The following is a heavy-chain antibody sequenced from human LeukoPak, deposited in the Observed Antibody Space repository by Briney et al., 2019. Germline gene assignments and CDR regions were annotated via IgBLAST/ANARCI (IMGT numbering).Heavy chain of an antibody. V-gene: IGHV4-34*01. Sequence: PSETLSLTCAAYGGSFSGYYWSWIRQPPGKGLEWIGEINHSGSTNYNLSLKSRVTISVDTYKKPCSLSLSSVAAADTAVYYCARALRDDVWGSYRTPAVAYFDYWGQGTLVTVSS. J-gene: IGHJ4*02. CDR2: INHSGST. D-gene: IGHD3-16*02. CDR1: GGSFSGYY. CDR3: ARALRDDVWGSYRTPAVAYFDY.